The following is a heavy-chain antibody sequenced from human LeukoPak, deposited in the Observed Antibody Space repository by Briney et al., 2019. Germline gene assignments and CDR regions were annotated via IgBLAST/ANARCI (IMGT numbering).Heavy chain of an antibody. CDR3: ARGSSGWDVGYYYYYGMDV. J-gene: IGHJ6*02. CDR1: GSTVSSNY. Sequence: GGSLRLSCAASGSTVSSNYMSWVRQAPGKGLEWVSVIYSGGSTYYADSVKGRFTISRDNSKNTLYLQMNSLRAEDTAVYYCARGSSGWDVGYYYYYGMDVWGQGTTVTVSS. D-gene: IGHD6-19*01. V-gene: IGHV3-53*01. CDR2: IYSGGST.